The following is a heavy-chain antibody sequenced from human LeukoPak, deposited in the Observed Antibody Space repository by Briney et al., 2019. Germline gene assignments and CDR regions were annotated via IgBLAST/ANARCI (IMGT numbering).Heavy chain of an antibody. CDR3: AGEGAPDAFDI. Sequence: SETLSLTCTVSGGSISSYYWSWIRQPPGKGLEWIGYIYYGGSTNYNPSLKSRVTISVDTSKNQFSLKLSSVTAADTAVYYCAGEGAPDAFDIWGQGTMVTVSS. V-gene: IGHV4-59*01. D-gene: IGHD1-26*01. CDR1: GGSISSYY. CDR2: IYYGGST. J-gene: IGHJ3*02.